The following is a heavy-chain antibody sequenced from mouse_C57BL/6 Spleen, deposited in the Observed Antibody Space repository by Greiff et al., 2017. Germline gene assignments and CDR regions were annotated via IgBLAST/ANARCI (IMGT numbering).Heavy chain of an antibody. J-gene: IGHJ4*01. CDR2: INPYNGDT. CDR3: ARYPITTVHYYAMDY. D-gene: IGHD1-1*01. CDR1: GYSFTGYF. V-gene: IGHV1-20*01. Sequence: VQLQQSGPELVKPGDSVKISCKASGYSFTGYFMNWVMQSHGKSLEWIGRINPYNGDTFYNQKFKGKATLTVDKSSSTAHMELRSLTSEDSAVYYCARYPITTVHYYAMDYWGQGTSVTVSS.